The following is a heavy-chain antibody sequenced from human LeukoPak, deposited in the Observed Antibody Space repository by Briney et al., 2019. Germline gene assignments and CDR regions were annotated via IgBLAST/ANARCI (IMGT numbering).Heavy chain of an antibody. D-gene: IGHD6-6*01. CDR3: ASLPHSSSSTWFDP. J-gene: IGHJ5*02. Sequence: SETLSLTCTVSGGSISSGGYYWSWIRQHPGKGLEWIGYIYYSGSTYYNPSLKSRVTISVGTSKNQFSLKLSSVTAADTAVYYCASLPHSSSSTWFDPWGQGTLVTVSS. V-gene: IGHV4-31*03. CDR2: IYYSGST. CDR1: GGSISSGGYY.